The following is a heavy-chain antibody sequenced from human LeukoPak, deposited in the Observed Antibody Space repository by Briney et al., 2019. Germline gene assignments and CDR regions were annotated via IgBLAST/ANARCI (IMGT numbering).Heavy chain of an antibody. Sequence: TSVKVSCKASGFTFTSSAVQWVRQARGQRIEWIGWIVVGSGNTNYAQKFQERVTITRDMSTSTAYIELSSLRSEDTAVYYCAAATTGVRIKLDYWGQGTLVTVSS. J-gene: IGHJ4*02. D-gene: IGHD4-23*01. CDR2: IVVGSGNT. CDR3: AAATTGVRIKLDY. CDR1: GFTFTSSA. V-gene: IGHV1-58*01.